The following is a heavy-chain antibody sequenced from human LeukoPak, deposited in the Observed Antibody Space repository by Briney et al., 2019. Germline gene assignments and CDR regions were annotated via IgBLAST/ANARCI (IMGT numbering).Heavy chain of an antibody. CDR3: ATLGEDIVVVPAGAPVPFDY. CDR2: IGAYNGNT. CDR1: GYTFTSYG. Sequence: ASVKVSCKASGYTFTSYGISWVRQAPGQGLEWMGWIGAYNGNTNYAQKFQGRVTITADESTSTAYMELSSLRSEDTAVYYCATLGEDIVVVPAGAPVPFDYWGQGTLVTVSS. V-gene: IGHV1-18*01. D-gene: IGHD2-2*01. J-gene: IGHJ4*02.